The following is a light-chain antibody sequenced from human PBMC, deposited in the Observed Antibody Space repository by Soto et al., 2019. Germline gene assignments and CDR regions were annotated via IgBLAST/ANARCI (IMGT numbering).Light chain of an antibody. CDR3: LQDYNYPWT. Sequence: EIVMTQSPATVPVSPGERATLSCRASQSVSNNYLAWYQQKPGQAPRLLIYGASNRATGIPDRFSGSGSGTDFTLTISRLEPEDFATYYCLQDYNYPWTFGQGTKVDIK. J-gene: IGKJ1*01. CDR1: QSVSNNY. CDR2: GAS. V-gene: IGKV3-20*01.